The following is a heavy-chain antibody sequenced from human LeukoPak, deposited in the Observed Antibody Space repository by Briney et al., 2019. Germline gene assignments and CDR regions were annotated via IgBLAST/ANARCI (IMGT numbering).Heavy chain of an antibody. V-gene: IGHV3-21*01. CDR3: ARDSKGGQGSSWYYFDY. J-gene: IGHJ4*02. CDR1: GLTFNNYN. Sequence: GGSLRLSCVASGLTFNNYNMNWVRQAPGKGLEWVSLISSDGSYIYYADSVRGRFTISRDNAKNSLYLQMNSLRAEDTAVYYCARDSKGGQGSSWYYFDYWGQGTLVTVSS. D-gene: IGHD6-13*01. CDR2: ISSDGSYI.